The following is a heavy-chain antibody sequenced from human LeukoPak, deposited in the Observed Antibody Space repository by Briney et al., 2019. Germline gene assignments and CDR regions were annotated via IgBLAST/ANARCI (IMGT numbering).Heavy chain of an antibody. CDR1: GGSMSSFY. D-gene: IGHD3-9*01. CDR3: ARESPLTTGAFDY. J-gene: IGHJ4*02. V-gene: IGHV4-59*01. CDR2: IYHSGDT. Sequence: KPSETLSLTCTVSGGSMSSFYWGWIRQPPGKGLEWIAYIYHSGDTNYNPSLKSRVTMSVDTPKKQFSLRLSSVTAADTAVYYCARESPLTTGAFDYWGQGTVVTVSS.